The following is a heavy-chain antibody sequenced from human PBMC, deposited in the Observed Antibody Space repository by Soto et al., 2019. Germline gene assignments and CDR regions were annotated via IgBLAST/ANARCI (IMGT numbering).Heavy chain of an antibody. CDR2: ISPNSNYR. D-gene: IGHD3-10*01. J-gene: IGHJ6*02. CDR1: GFTFSDFY. Sequence: GGSLRLSCAASGFTFSDFYMTWIRQAPGKGLEWLSYISPNSNYREYADSVKGRHTISRDNAKKSLYLQMNSLRDEDTAVYYYASSPDTRGRGGTSSYYYGMDVWGQGTTVTVSS. CDR3: ASSPDTRGRGGTSSYYYGMDV. V-gene: IGHV3-11*06.